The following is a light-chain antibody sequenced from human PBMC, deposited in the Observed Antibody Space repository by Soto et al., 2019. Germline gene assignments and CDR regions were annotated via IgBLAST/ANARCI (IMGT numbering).Light chain of an antibody. J-gene: IGKJ1*01. CDR2: AAS. V-gene: IGKV1-39*01. CDR1: QSISSY. CDR3: QQSYSSPPT. Sequence: DIQMTQSPSSLSASVGDRVTITCRASQSISSYLNWYQQKPGKAPKLLIYAASSLQSGVPSRFSGSGSGTDFTLTISRLEPEDFAMYYCQQSYSSPPTFGQGTKVDIK.